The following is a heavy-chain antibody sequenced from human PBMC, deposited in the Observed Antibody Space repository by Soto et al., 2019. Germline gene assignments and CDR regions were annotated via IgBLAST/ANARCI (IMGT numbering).Heavy chain of an antibody. CDR1: GFTLSNYW. V-gene: IGHV3-74*01. CDR2: INTDGSTT. J-gene: IGHJ4*02. Sequence: EVQLVESGGGSVQPGGSLRLSCTASGFTLSNYWMHWVRQAPGKGLVWVSRINTDGSTTNYADSVKGRFTISRDNAKNTLYLQMNSLRDEDTAVYYCVRIRRGDGYTFGYWGQGTLVTVS. CDR3: VRIRRGDGYTFGY. D-gene: IGHD5-12*01.